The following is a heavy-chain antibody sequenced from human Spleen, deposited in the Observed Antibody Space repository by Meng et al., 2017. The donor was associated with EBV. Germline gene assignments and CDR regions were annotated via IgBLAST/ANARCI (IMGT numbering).Heavy chain of an antibody. V-gene: IGHV1-69*01. CDR1: GGPSGTYS. CDR3: ARGHYDGY. D-gene: IGHD3-16*01. J-gene: IGHJ4*02. Sequence: QENLVQSGAEVKQPGSAVKDSCQAFGGPSGTYSIAWVRQAPGRGLEGMGGIITLSGTPTYAQKFQGRLTITADPSTRTTYMELRGLTSDDTAIYYCARGHYDGYWGQGTLVTVSS. CDR2: IITLSGTP.